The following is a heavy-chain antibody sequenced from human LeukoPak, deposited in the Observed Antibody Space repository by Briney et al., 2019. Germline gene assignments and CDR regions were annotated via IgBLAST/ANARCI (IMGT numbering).Heavy chain of an antibody. CDR3: ARGSRRKSGYYYNFDY. V-gene: IGHV1-8*01. J-gene: IGHJ4*02. D-gene: IGHD3-22*01. Sequence: ASVKVSCKASGYTFTSYDINWVRHAKGQGLEWMGWRNPNSGNTGYAQKFQGRVTMTRNTSISTAYMELSSLRSEDTAVYYCARGSRRKSGYYYNFDYWGQGTLVTVSS. CDR1: GYTFTSYD. CDR2: RNPNSGNT.